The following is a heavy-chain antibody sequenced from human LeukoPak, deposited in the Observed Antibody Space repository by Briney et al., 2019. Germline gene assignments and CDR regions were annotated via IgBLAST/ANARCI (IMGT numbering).Heavy chain of an antibody. CDR1: GGSISSYY. CDR3: ARAVLGYCSGGSCFWFDP. V-gene: IGHV4-59*01. CDR2: IYYSGST. Sequence: SETLSLTCTVSGGSISSYYWSWIRQPPGKGLEWIGYIYYSGSTNYNPSLKSRVTTSVDTSKNQFSLKLSSVTAADTAVYYCARAVLGYCSGGSCFWFDPWGQGTLVTVSS. D-gene: IGHD2-15*01. J-gene: IGHJ5*02.